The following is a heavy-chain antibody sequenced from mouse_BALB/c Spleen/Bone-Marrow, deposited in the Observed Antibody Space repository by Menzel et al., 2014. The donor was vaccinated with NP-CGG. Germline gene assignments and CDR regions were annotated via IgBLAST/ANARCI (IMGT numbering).Heavy chain of an antibody. Sequence: EVQGVESGPELEKPGASVKISCKASGYSFTGYNMNWVKQSNGKSLEWIGNIDPHYGGTSYNQKFKDKATLTVDKSSNTAYMQLKSLTSEDSAIYYCASYGNSSGYWGQGTLVTVSA. CDR1: GYSFTGYN. J-gene: IGHJ3*02. CDR3: ASYGNSSGY. D-gene: IGHD2-1*01. CDR2: IDPHYGGT. V-gene: IGHV1-39*01.